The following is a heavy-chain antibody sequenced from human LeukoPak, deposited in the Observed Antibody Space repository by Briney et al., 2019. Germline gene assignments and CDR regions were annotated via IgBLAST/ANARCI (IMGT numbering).Heavy chain of an antibody. CDR2: INIDGSSG. CDR1: GFTFRSYW. D-gene: IGHD6-13*01. J-gene: IGHJ4*02. CDR3: AKSSASGSWYVLYYFDY. Sequence: GGSLRLSCAASGFTFRSYWMHWVRQAPGKGLVWVSRINIDGSSGSYADSVEGRFTISRDNAKNTLYLQMNSLRAEDTAVYYCAKSSASGSWYVLYYFDYWGQGILVTVSS. V-gene: IGHV3-74*01.